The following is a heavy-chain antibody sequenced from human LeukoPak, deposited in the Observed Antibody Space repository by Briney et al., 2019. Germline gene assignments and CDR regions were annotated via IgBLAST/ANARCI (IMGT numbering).Heavy chain of an antibody. Sequence: GGSLRLSCAASGFTFSSYAMHWVRQAPGKGLEWVAVISYDGSNKYYADSVKGRFTISRDNSKNTLYLQMDSLRAEDTAVYYCAKDPGGIAVDYWGQGTLVTVSS. CDR1: GFTFSSYA. CDR2: ISYDGSNK. CDR3: AKDPGGIAVDY. V-gene: IGHV3-30-3*01. J-gene: IGHJ4*02. D-gene: IGHD6-13*01.